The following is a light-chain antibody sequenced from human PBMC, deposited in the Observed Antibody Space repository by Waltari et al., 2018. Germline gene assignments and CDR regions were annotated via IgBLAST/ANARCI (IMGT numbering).Light chain of an antibody. CDR3: SSFTTSSTQV. V-gene: IGLV2-14*01. CDR1: SRDVGAYDY. CDR2: EVS. J-gene: IGLJ1*01. Sequence: QSAPTQPASVSGSPGHPITISCPGTSRDVGAYDYFHGYQQSPDKAPKLTIVEVSNRPSGASIRFSGSKSGNTASLTISGLLPEDEADYYCSSFTTSSTQVFGTGTKVTVL.